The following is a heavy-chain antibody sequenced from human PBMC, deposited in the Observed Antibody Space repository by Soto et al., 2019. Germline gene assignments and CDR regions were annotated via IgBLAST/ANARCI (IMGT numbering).Heavy chain of an antibody. CDR3: ARVNWDIVVVIFDY. D-gene: IGHD2-21*01. V-gene: IGHV4-61*01. Sequence: PSETLSLTCTVSGGSISSSSYYWSWIRQPPGKGLEWIGYIYYSGSTNYNPSLKSRVTISVDTSKNQFSLKLSSVTAADTAVYYCARVNWDIVVVIFDYWGQGTLVTVSS. CDR2: IYYSGST. CDR1: GGSISSSSYY. J-gene: IGHJ4*02.